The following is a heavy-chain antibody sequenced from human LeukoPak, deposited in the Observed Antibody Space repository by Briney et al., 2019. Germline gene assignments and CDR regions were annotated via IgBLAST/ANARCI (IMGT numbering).Heavy chain of an antibody. CDR2: IYYSGST. J-gene: IGHJ3*02. CDR3: ARSIRFGAFDI. D-gene: IGHD2-21*01. Sequence: PSETLSLTCTVSGGSISSYYWSWIRQPPGKGLVWIGYIYYSGSTNYNPSLKSRVTISVDTSKNQFSLKLSSVTAADTAVYYCARSIRFGAFDIWGQGTMVTVSS. V-gene: IGHV4-59*01. CDR1: GGSISSYY.